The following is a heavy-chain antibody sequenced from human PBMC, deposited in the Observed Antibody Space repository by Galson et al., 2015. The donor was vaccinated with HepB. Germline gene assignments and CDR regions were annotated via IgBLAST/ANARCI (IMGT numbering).Heavy chain of an antibody. J-gene: IGHJ4*02. CDR2: TRNKANSYTT. CDR1: GFTFSDHY. Sequence: SLRLSCAASGFTFSDHYMDWVRQAPGKGLEWVGRTRNKANSYTTEYAASVKGRFTISRDDSKNSLYLQMNSLKTEDTAVYYCARGRYSGSFFDYWGQGTLVTVSS. V-gene: IGHV3-72*01. CDR3: ARGRYSGSFFDY. D-gene: IGHD1-26*01.